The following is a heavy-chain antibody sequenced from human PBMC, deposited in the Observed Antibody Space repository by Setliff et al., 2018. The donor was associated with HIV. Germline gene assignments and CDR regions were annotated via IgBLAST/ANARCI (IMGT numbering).Heavy chain of an antibody. Sequence: SETLSLTCTVSGGSISNYYRSWIRQPPGKGLEWIGYIYYSGSTTYNPSLESRVTISIDTSKNQFSLKLSSVTAADTAVYYCARQHYYDSSGRNLMDVWGKGTTVTVSS. CDR1: GGSISNYY. J-gene: IGHJ6*03. CDR2: IYYSGST. V-gene: IGHV4-59*08. D-gene: IGHD3-22*01. CDR3: ARQHYYDSSGRNLMDV.